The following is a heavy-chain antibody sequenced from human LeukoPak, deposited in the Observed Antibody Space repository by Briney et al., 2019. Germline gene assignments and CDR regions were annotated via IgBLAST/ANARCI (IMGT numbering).Heavy chain of an antibody. J-gene: IGHJ5*02. D-gene: IGHD3-10*01. Sequence: SETLSLTCTVSGGPISSYYWNWIRQPAGKGLEWIGRISSRGNTNYNPSLKSRLTMSVDTSKNQFSLKLTSVTAADTAVYYCARDGGDGWFDPWGQGSLVTVSS. CDR1: GGPISSYY. V-gene: IGHV4-4*07. CDR3: ARDGGDGWFDP. CDR2: ISSRGNT.